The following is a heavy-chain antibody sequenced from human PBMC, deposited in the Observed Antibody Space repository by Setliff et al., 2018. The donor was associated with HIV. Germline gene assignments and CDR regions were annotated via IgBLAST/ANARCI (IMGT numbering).Heavy chain of an antibody. Sequence: SETLSLTCTVYGGFIKNSNYYWGWIRQPPGKGLEWIGNIHYSGSTYYNPSLKSRVTISVDTSKNQFSLKLSSVIAADTAVYYCARVGYHGSGRYSFDYWGQGTLVTVSS. J-gene: IGHJ4*02. CDR3: ARVGYHGSGRYSFDY. D-gene: IGHD3-10*01. V-gene: IGHV4-39*01. CDR1: GGFIKNSNYY. CDR2: IHYSGST.